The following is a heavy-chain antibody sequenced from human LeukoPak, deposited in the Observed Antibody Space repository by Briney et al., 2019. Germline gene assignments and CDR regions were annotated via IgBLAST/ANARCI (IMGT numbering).Heavy chain of an antibody. V-gene: IGHV3-23*01. D-gene: IGHD1-26*01. J-gene: IGHJ4*02. CDR1: GFTFSSYA. CDR2: ISGSGGST. Sequence: GGSLRLSCAASGFTFSSYAMSWVRQAPGKGLEWVSAISGSGGSTYYADSVKGRFTISRDNSKNTLYLQMNSLRAEDTAVYYCARDEVGATTEFWGQGTLVTVSS. CDR3: ARDEVGATTEF.